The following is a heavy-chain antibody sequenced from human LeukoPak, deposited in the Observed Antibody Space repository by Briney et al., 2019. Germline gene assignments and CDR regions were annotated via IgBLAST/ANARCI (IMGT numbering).Heavy chain of an antibody. CDR1: GYTFTGYY. CDR3: AYDDFWSGYCLFCY. CDR2: INPNSGGT. Sequence: ASVKVSYKASGYTFTGYYMHWVRQAPGQGLEWMGRINPNSGGTNYAQKFQGRVTMTRDTSISTAYMELSRLRSDDTAVYYCAYDDFWSGYCLFCYWGQGTLVTVSS. D-gene: IGHD3-3*01. J-gene: IGHJ4*02. V-gene: IGHV1-2*06.